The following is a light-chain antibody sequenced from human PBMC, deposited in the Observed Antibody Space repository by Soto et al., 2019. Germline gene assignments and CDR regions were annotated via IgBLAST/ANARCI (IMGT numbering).Light chain of an antibody. CDR2: ASS. V-gene: IGKV3-20*01. Sequence: EIVLTQSPGTLSMSPGERATLSCRASQSVSSVFLAWYQQKPGQAPRLLIYASSSRATGIPDRFSGNGAGTGFTLTVSRLETEDFAVYYSQQYGSSPLTVGGGTKVEIK. CDR1: QSVSSVF. J-gene: IGKJ4*01. CDR3: QQYGSSPLT.